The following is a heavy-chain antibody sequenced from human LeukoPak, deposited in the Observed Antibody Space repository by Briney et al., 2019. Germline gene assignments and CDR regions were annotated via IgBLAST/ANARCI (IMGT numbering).Heavy chain of an antibody. D-gene: IGHD4-17*01. J-gene: IGHJ4*02. CDR3: ARDHYGDKYYFDY. Sequence: PGGSLRLSCAASGFTFSSYWMSWVRQAPGKGLEWVANIKQDGSEKYYVDSVKGRFTISRDNAKNSLYLQMNSLRAEDTAVYYCARDHYGDKYYFDYWGQGTLVTVSS. CDR2: IKQDGSEK. CDR1: GFTFSSYW. V-gene: IGHV3-7*01.